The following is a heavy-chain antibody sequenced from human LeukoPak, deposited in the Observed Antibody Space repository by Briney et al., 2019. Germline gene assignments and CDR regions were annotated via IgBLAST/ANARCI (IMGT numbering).Heavy chain of an antibody. Sequence: ASVKVSCKASGNTFTAYYIHWVRQAPGQGLEWMGWINPNSGGTNYAENFQGRVTMTRDTSISTAYMELSRLRSDDTAVYYCARSIVYYFDYWGQGTLVTVSS. V-gene: IGHV1-2*02. CDR1: GNTFTAYY. D-gene: IGHD1-26*01. J-gene: IGHJ4*02. CDR3: ARSIVYYFDY. CDR2: INPNSGGT.